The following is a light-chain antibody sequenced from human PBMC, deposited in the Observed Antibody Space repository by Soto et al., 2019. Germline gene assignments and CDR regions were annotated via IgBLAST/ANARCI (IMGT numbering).Light chain of an antibody. CDR2: DVS. CDR1: SIDVGGYNY. J-gene: IGLJ1*01. CDR3: SSYTSSSTS. Sequence: QSELTQPASVSGSPGQSITISCTGTSIDVGGYNYVSWYQHHPGKAPKLMIYDVSNRPSGVSNRFSGSKSGNTASLTISGLQAEDEADYYCSSYTSSSTSFGTGTKVTVL. V-gene: IGLV2-14*03.